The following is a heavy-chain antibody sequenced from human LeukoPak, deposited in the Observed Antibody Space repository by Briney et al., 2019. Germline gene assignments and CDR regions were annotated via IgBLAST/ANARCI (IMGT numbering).Heavy chain of an antibody. CDR1: GFTLSSYR. D-gene: IGHD4-23*01. Sequence: GGSLRLSCAASGFTLSSYRMNWVRQAPGKGLEWVSSISLSSSYIYYADSVKGRFTISRDNANNLLYLEMNSLRAEDTAVYYCARGPSTVTSDYWGQGTLVTVSS. CDR3: ARGPSTVTSDY. J-gene: IGHJ4*02. CDR2: ISLSSSYI. V-gene: IGHV3-21*01.